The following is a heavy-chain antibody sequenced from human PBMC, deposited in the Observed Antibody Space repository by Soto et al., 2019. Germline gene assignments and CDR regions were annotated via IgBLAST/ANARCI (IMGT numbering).Heavy chain of an antibody. Sequence: SETLSLTCTVSGGSISSYYWSWIRQPPGKGLEWIGYIYYSGSTNYNPSLKSRVTISGDTSKNQFSLKMSSVTAADTAVYYCARSRYCSGNNCYFNYWGQGTLVTVS. V-gene: IGHV4-59*01. CDR1: GGSISSYY. CDR3: ARSRYCSGNNCYFNY. D-gene: IGHD2-15*01. CDR2: IYYSGST. J-gene: IGHJ4*02.